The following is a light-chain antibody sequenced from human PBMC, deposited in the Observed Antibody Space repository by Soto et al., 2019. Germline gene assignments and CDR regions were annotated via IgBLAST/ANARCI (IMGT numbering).Light chain of an antibody. J-gene: IGKJ5*01. CDR3: QQRHMWPIT. Sequence: EVVLPQSPATLSLSPGERSTLSCRASQNVRTFLDWYQQKPGQAPRLLIYDAYNRATGIPPRFSGSGSGTDFTLTISSLEPEDSAVYYCQQRHMWPITFGQGTRLEIK. CDR2: DAY. CDR1: QNVRTF. V-gene: IGKV3-11*01.